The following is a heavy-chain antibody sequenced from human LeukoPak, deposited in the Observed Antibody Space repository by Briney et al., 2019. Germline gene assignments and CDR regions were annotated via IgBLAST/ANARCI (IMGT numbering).Heavy chain of an antibody. CDR1: GGSFSGYY. CDR3: ARGGRYYGSGSYYRYNWFDP. V-gene: IGHV4-34*01. Sequence: SETLSLTCAVYGGSFSGYYWSWIRQPPGKGLEWIGEINHSGSTNYNPSLKSRVTISVDTSKNQFSLKLSSVTAADTAVYYCARGGRYYGSGSYYRYNWFDPWGQGTLVTVSS. CDR2: INHSGST. J-gene: IGHJ5*02. D-gene: IGHD3-10*01.